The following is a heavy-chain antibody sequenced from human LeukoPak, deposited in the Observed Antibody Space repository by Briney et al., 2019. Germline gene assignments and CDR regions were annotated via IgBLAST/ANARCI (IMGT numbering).Heavy chain of an antibody. CDR2: ISSSGTYI. V-gene: IGHV3-21*01. Sequence: GGSLRLSCAASGLIFSSYTMNWVRQAPGKGLEWVSSISSSGTYIYCADSVKGRFTISRDNAKNSLYLQMNSLRAEDTAVYYCARRGRDGYGDYLTYYYYYMDVWGKGTTVTVSS. D-gene: IGHD4-17*01. CDR1: GLIFSSYT. CDR3: ARRGRDGYGDYLTYYYYYMDV. J-gene: IGHJ6*03.